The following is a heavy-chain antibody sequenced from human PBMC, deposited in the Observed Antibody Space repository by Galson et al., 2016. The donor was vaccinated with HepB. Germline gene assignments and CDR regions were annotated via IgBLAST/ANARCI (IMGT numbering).Heavy chain of an antibody. CDR3: ARQAYVDGNGLYTPSSLDC. CDR1: GYSFTNYW. D-gene: IGHD2-21*01. J-gene: IGHJ4*02. CDR2: VYPGNSDT. V-gene: IGHV5-51*01. Sequence: QSGAEVKKPGESLKISCKGSGYSFTNYWIGWVRRMPGRGLELMGIVYPGNSDTRYSPSFQGQVTISADKSLRTAYLQWSSLKASDTAMYYCARQAYVDGNGLYTPSSLDCCGEATLGSFSS.